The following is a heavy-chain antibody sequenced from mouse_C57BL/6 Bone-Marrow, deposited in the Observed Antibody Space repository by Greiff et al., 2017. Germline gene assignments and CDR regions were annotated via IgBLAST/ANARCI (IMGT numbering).Heavy chain of an antibody. Sequence: QVQLQQPGAELVKPGASVKLSCKASGYTFTSYWMHWVKQRPGRGLEWIGMIDPTSGGTNYNEKFKSKATLTVDKSSSTAYMQLSSLTSEDSAVYYCARCSPCYFDVWGTGTTVTVSS. V-gene: IGHV1-72*01. CDR3: ARCSPCYFDV. D-gene: IGHD6-1*01. J-gene: IGHJ1*03. CDR1: GYTFTSYW. CDR2: IDPTSGGT.